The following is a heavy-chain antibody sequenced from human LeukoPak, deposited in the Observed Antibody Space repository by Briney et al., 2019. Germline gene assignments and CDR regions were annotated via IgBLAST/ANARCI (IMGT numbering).Heavy chain of an antibody. CDR1: GYTFTSYG. D-gene: IGHD3-22*01. Sequence: GASVKVSCKASGYTFTSYGISWVRQAPGQGLEWMGGIIPIFGTANYAQKFQGRVTITADESTSTAYMELSSLRSEDTAVYYCARVVLRGYYYDRTYYFDYWGQGTLVTVSS. J-gene: IGHJ4*02. CDR2: IIPIFGTA. CDR3: ARVVLRGYYYDRTYYFDY. V-gene: IGHV1-69*13.